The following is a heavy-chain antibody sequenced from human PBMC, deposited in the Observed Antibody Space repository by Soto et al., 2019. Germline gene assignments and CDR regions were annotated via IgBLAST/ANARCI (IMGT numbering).Heavy chain of an antibody. D-gene: IGHD6-19*01. V-gene: IGHV3-30-3*01. CDR2: ISYDGSNK. CDR1: VFTFGSYA. J-gene: IGHJ4*02. CDR3: ARVTIPYSSGPFDY. Sequence: WGSLRLSCAASVFTFGSYAMHWFRQAPGKGLEWVAVISYDGSNKYYADSVKGRFTISRDNSKNTLYLQMNSLRAEDTAVYYCARVTIPYSSGPFDYWGQGTLVTVSS.